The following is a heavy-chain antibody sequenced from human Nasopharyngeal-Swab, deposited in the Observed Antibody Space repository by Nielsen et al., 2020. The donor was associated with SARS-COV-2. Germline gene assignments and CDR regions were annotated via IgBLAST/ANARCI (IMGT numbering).Heavy chain of an antibody. CDR1: GITFSSYW. CDR2: IHIDGSST. V-gene: IGHV3-74*01. D-gene: IGHD1-26*01. J-gene: IGHJ6*03. CDR3: ARVDSASHRQIRYYNYYYMDV. Sequence: GESLKISCTASGITFSSYWMHWVRQAPGKGLVWVSRIHIDGSSTSYGDSEKGRFTISRDDAKNTLYLQMNRLRTEDTAVYYCARVDSASHRQIRYYNYYYMDVWGKGTTVTVSS.